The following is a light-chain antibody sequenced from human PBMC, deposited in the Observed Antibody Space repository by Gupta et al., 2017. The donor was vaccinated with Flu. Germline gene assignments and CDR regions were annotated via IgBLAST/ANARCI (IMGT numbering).Light chain of an antibody. J-gene: IGKJ4*01. CDR1: QSIFFSSSNKNY. V-gene: IGKV4-1*01. CDR2: WAS. CDR3: QQYFSTTLT. Sequence: GERGHHKRKVRQSIFFSSSNKNYVAWYQQKPGQPPKLIIYWASTRQSGVPDRISGSGSGTDFTLTISSLQAEDVAVYYCQQYFSTTLTFGGGTKVEIK.